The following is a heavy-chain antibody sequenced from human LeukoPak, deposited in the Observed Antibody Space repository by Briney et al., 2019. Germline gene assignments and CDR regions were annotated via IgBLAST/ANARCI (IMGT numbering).Heavy chain of an antibody. V-gene: IGHV1-69*05. D-gene: IGHD3-22*01. CDR2: IIPIFGTA. CDR3: ASGGHYDSSGYYSGSFDY. CDR1: GGTFSSYA. Sequence: SVQVSCKASGGTFSSYAISWVRQAPGQGLEWMGGIIPIFGTANYAQKFQGRVTITTDESTSTAYMELSSLRSEDTAVYYCASGGHYDSSGYYSGSFDYWGQGTLVTVSS. J-gene: IGHJ4*02.